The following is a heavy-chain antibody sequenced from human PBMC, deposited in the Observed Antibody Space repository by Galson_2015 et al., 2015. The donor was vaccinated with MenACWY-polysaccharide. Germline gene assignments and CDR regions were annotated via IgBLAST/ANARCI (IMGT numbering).Heavy chain of an antibody. V-gene: IGHV4-61*01. CDR3: ARVEGMRDYGDYEAFDI. Sequence: SETLSLTCTVSGGSVSSGSYYWSWIRQPPGKGLEWIGYIYYSGSTNYNPSLKSRVTISVDTSKNQFSLKLSSVTAADTAVYYCARVEGMRDYGDYEAFDIWGQGTMVTVSS. CDR1: GGSVSSGSYY. CDR2: IYYSGST. J-gene: IGHJ3*02. D-gene: IGHD4-17*01.